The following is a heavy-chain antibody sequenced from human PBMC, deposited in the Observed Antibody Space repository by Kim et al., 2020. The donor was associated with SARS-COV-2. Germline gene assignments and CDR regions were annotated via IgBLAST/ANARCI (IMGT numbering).Heavy chain of an antibody. CDR3: AHSRTGGWYDY. D-gene: IGHD6-19*01. Sequence: SGPTLVKPTPTLTLTCTFSGFSLSTNGVGVGWIRQPPGKSLEWLAVIYWDDDKRYSPSLKTRLTITRDTSKNQVVLTMTNVDPVDTATYYCAHSRTGGWYDYWGQGTLVTVSS. CDR1: GFSLSTNGVG. CDR2: IYWDDDK. V-gene: IGHV2-5*02. J-gene: IGHJ4*02.